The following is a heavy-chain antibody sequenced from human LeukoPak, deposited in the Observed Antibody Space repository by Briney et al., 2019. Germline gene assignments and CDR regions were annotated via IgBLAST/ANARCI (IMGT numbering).Heavy chain of an antibody. CDR3: ARANYGDYTFDY. Sequence: GGSLRLSCAASGFTFSSYWMHWVRQAPGKGLVWVSRINTDGSSTSYADSVKGRFTISRDNAKNTLYLQMNSLRAEDTAVYYCARANYGDYTFDYWGQGTLVTVSS. CDR2: INTDGSST. V-gene: IGHV3-74*01. CDR1: GFTFSSYW. J-gene: IGHJ4*02. D-gene: IGHD4-17*01.